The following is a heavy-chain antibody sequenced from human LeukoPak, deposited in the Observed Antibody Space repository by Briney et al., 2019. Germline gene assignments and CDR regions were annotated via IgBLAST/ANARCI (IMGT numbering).Heavy chain of an antibody. CDR2: ISWSSGSI. Sequence: GGSLRLSCAASGFTFSNAYMNWVRQAPGKGLEWVSGISWSSGSIAYADSVKGRFTISRDNAKNSLYLQMNSLRAEDTALYYCAKDKQGGDYYDSSGPFDYWGQGTLATVSS. V-gene: IGHV3-9*01. CDR3: AKDKQGGDYYDSSGPFDY. D-gene: IGHD3-22*01. J-gene: IGHJ4*02. CDR1: GFTFSNAY.